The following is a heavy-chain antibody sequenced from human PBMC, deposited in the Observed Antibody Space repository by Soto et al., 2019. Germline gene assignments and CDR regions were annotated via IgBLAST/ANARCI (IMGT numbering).Heavy chain of an antibody. CDR1: GGSFSPYF. CDR2: INHSGST. Sequence: QVQLQQWGAGLLKTSETLSLTCAVYGGSFSPYFWSWIRQPPGKGLEWIGEINHSGSTNYNPSLTRRATLSVDTSKNRVSLKLTSVTAADTAVYHCARLASGWQYYYFDFWGRGTPVTVSS. J-gene: IGHJ2*01. V-gene: IGHV4-34*01. CDR3: ARLASGWQYYYFDF. D-gene: IGHD6-19*01.